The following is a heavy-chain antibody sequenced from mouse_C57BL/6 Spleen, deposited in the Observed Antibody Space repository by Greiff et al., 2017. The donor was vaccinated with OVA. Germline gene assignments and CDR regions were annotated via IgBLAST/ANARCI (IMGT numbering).Heavy chain of an antibody. Sequence: EVMLVESGGGLVKPGGSLKLSCAASGFTFSSYAMSWVRQTPEKRLEWVATISDGGSYTYYPDNVKGRFTISRDNAKNNLYLQMSHLKSEDTAMYYCARAGAYDYDDWFAYWGQGTLVTVSA. CDR3: ARAGAYDYDDWFAY. CDR2: ISDGGSYT. V-gene: IGHV5-4*03. D-gene: IGHD2-4*01. CDR1: GFTFSSYA. J-gene: IGHJ3*01.